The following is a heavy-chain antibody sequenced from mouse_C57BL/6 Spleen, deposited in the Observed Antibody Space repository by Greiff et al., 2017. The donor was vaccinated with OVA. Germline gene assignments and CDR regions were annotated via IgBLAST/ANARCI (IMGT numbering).Heavy chain of an antibody. CDR1: GYAFSSSW. CDR2: IYPGDGDT. D-gene: IGHD4-1*01. J-gene: IGHJ2*01. Sequence: QVQLKQSGPELVKPGASVKISCKASGYAFSSSWMNWVKQRPGKGLEWIGRIYPGDGDTNYNGKFKGKATLTADKSSSTAYMQLSSLTSEDSAVYFCASGTYYYFDYWGQGTTLTVSS. V-gene: IGHV1-82*01. CDR3: ASGTYYYFDY.